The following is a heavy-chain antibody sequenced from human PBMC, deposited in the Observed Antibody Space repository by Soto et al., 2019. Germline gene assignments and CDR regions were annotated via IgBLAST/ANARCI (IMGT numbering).Heavy chain of an antibody. V-gene: IGHV3-15*07. D-gene: IGHD3-22*01. Sequence: PGGSLRLSCAASGFTLSNVWMNWVRQAPGKGLEWVGRIKSKAHGGTIYYADSVKGRFTISRDNAKNSLYLQMNSLRADDTAVYYCARPPNYYDSRGYYGYWGQGTLVTVSS. CDR1: GFTLSNVW. CDR3: ARPPNYYDSRGYYGY. J-gene: IGHJ4*02. CDR2: IKSKAHGGTI.